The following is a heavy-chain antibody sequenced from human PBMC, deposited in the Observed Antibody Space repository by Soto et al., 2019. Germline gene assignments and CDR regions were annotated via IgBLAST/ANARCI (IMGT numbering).Heavy chain of an antibody. Sequence: QVQLQESGPGLVKPSQTLSLTCTVSGGSISSGGYYWSWIRQHPGKGLEWIGYIYYSGSTYYNPSLKRRVTISVDTSKNQFSLKLSSVTAADTAVYYCARLNYYDSSGYYFVDYWGQGTLVTVSS. J-gene: IGHJ4*02. D-gene: IGHD3-22*01. CDR1: GGSISSGGYY. CDR2: IYYSGST. CDR3: ARLNYYDSSGYYFVDY. V-gene: IGHV4-31*03.